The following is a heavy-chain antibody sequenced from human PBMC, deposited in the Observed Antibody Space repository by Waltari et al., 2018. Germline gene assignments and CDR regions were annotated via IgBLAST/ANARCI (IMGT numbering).Heavy chain of an antibody. Sequence: QVQLVESGGGVVQPGGSLRLSCAASGFTFSSYAMHWVRQAPGKGLEWVAVISYDGSNKYYADSVKGRFTISRDNSKNTLYLQMNSLRAEDTAVYYCARIVVIAIPHDAFDIWGQGTMVTVSS. J-gene: IGHJ3*02. CDR3: ARIVVIAIPHDAFDI. CDR2: ISYDGSNK. D-gene: IGHD2-21*01. CDR1: GFTFSSYA. V-gene: IGHV3-30-3*01.